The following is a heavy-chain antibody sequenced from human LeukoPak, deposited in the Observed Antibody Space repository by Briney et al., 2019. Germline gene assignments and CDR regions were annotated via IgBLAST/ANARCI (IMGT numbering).Heavy chain of an antibody. CDR1: GGTFSSYA. CDR3: ARDHYYDSSGYYDY. Sequence: ASVKVSCKASGGTFSSYAISWVRQAPGQRLEWMGWINASNGNTKYSQKFQGRVTITRDTSASTAYMELSSLRSEDTAVYYCARDHYYDSSGYYDYWGQGTLVTVSS. CDR2: INASNGNT. V-gene: IGHV1-3*01. J-gene: IGHJ4*02. D-gene: IGHD3-22*01.